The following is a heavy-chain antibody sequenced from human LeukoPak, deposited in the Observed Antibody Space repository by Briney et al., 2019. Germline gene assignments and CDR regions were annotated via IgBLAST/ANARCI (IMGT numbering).Heavy chain of an antibody. CDR2: IGQDGNGK. D-gene: IGHD3-3*01. CDR3: ARDQYDTWSRRGNFDS. Sequence: GGSLRLSCAASGFTFSSYWMSWVRQAPGKGLEWVANIGQDGNGKNYVDSVKGRFTISRDNAKNSLYLQMDSLRAEDTAVFYCARDQYDTWSRRGNFDSWGQGTLVIVSS. V-gene: IGHV3-7*03. CDR1: GFTFSSYW. J-gene: IGHJ4*02.